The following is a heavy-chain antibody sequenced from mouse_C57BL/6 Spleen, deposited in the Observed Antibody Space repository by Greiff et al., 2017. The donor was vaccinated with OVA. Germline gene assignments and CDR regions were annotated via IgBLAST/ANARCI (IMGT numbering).Heavy chain of an antibody. CDR3: ARYSSSYYGSGYAMDY. Sequence: EVKVEESGGGLVQPGGSLSLSCAASGFTFTDYYMSWVRPPPGKALEWLGFIRNKANGYTTEYSASVKGRFTISRDNSQSILYLQMNALRAEDSATYYGARYSSSYYGSGYAMDYWGQGTSVTVSS. J-gene: IGHJ4*01. V-gene: IGHV7-3*01. CDR1: GFTFTDYY. CDR2: IRNKANGYTT. D-gene: IGHD1-1*01.